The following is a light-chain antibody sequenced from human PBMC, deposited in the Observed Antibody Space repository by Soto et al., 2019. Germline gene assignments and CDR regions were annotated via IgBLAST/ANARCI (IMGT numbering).Light chain of an antibody. CDR1: QSVSSTF. Sequence: EIVLTQSPGTLSLSPGERVTLSCRASQSVSSTFFSWYQQKPGQPPRLLISGTSSRATGIPDRFSGSGSGTDFTLTISRLEPEDFAVYYCQQYGTSQWTFGQGTRVEIK. CDR3: QQYGTSQWT. CDR2: GTS. V-gene: IGKV3-20*01. J-gene: IGKJ1*01.